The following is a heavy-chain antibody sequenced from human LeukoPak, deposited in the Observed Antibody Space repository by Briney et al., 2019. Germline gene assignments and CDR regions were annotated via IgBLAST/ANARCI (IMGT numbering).Heavy chain of an antibody. Sequence: SETLSLTCAVYGGSFSGYYWSWIRQPPGKGLERIGEINHSGSTNYNPSLKSRVTISVDTSKNQFSLKLSSVTAADTAVYYCARQHFYYDILTGYFTRTYFDYWGQGTLVTVSS. J-gene: IGHJ4*02. CDR3: ARQHFYYDILTGYFTRTYFDY. D-gene: IGHD3-9*01. CDR2: INHSGST. CDR1: GGSFSGYY. V-gene: IGHV4-34*01.